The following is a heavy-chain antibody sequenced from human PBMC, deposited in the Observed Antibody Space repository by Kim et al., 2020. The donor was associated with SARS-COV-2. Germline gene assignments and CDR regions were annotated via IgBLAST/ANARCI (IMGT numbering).Heavy chain of an antibody. CDR3: AGGNYYESVSLSDKYNGMDV. Sequence: GGSLRLSCAASGLSFDDSAMNWVRQPPGKGLEWVAVISYDGRNKDYADSVKGRFTISRDNSKRTLDLQMNSLRVADTAVYYCAGGNYYESVSLSDKYNGMDVWAQGTTVTVSS. J-gene: IGHJ6*02. V-gene: IGHV3-30-3*01. CDR2: ISYDGRNK. CDR1: GLSFDDSA. D-gene: IGHD3-10*01.